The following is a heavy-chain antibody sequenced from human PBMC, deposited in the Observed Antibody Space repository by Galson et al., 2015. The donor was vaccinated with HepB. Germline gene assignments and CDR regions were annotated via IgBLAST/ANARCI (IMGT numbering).Heavy chain of an antibody. CDR1: GYTFTSYG. D-gene: IGHD2-2*02. CDR3: AREKCTSTSCYNNWFDP. J-gene: IGHJ5*02. Sequence: SVKVSCKASGYTFTSYGITWVRQAPGQGLEWMGWISAYNGNTKYTQKLQGRVTMTTDTVTSTAYMELRSLRSDDTAVYYCAREKCTSTSCYNNWFDPWGQGTLVTVSS. V-gene: IGHV1-18*01. CDR2: ISAYNGNT.